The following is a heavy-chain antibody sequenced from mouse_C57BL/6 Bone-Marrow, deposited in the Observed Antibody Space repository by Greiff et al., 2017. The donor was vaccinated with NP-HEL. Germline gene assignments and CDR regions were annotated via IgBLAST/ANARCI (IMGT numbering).Heavy chain of an antibody. D-gene: IGHD1-1*01. CDR2: IWRGGST. V-gene: IGHV2-5*01. CDR1: GFSLTSYG. J-gene: IGHJ2*01. Sequence: QVQLQESGPGLVQPSQSLSITCTVSGFSLTSYGVHWVRQSPGKGLEWLGVIWRGGSTDYNAAFMSRLSITKDNSKSQVFFKMNSLQADDTAIYYCAKMYYGSSSYYFDYWGQGTTLTVSS. CDR3: AKMYYGSSSYYFDY.